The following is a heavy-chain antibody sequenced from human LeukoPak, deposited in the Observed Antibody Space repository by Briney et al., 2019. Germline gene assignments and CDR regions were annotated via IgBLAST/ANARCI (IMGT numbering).Heavy chain of an antibody. D-gene: IGHD6-6*01. V-gene: IGHV1-46*01. Sequence: GASVKLSCKASGYTFTSYCIHWVRQAPGLGLQWMGMIKPSGGSIRYEQNFQGRVTMTRDTSTSTVYMELGSLTSEDTAVYYCARDFYSSSSTGVPNSFDPWGQGTLVTVSS. J-gene: IGHJ5*02. CDR3: ARDFYSSSSTGVPNSFDP. CDR2: IKPSGGSI. CDR1: GYTFTSYC.